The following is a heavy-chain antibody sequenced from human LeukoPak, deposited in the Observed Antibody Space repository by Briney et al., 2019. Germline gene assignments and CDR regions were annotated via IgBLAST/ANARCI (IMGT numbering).Heavy chain of an antibody. V-gene: IGHV1-46*01. CDR3: ARTRGYYFDY. CDR1: GYSFTNYY. J-gene: IGHJ4*02. CDR2: INPSGGST. Sequence: RASVKVSCKGSGYSFTNYYMHWVRQAPGQGLEWMGMINPSGGSTTYAQKFQGRVTMTRDMSTSRVYMELSSLTSEDTAVYYCARTRGYYFDYWGQGTLVTVSS.